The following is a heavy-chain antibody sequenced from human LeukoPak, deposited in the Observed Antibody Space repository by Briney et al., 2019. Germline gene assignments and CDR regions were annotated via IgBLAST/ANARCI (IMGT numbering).Heavy chain of an antibody. CDR3: AGGTGFIIKD. CDR2: IKQDGSEK. V-gene: IGHV3-7*03. J-gene: IGHJ4*02. CDR1: GFTFSLYW. Sequence: GGSLRLSCAASGFTFSLYWMNWVRRAPGKGLEWVANIKQDGSEKNYEDSVKGRFTISRDNAKKPLYLQMNNLRVEDTAMYYCAGGTGFIIKDWGQGTLVTVSS. D-gene: IGHD3-9*01.